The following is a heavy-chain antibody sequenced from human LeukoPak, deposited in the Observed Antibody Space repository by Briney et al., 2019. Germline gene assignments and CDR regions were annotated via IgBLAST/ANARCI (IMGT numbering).Heavy chain of an antibody. V-gene: IGHV4-39*07. Sequence: SETLSLTCTVSGDSSISGSCYWSWIRQPPGKGLEWIGEIYHSGSTNYNPSLKSRVTISVDKSKNQFSLKLSSVTAADTAVYYCARADYSGYSSGCFDYWGQGTLVTVSS. J-gene: IGHJ4*02. CDR2: IYHSGST. CDR3: ARADYSGYSSGCFDY. D-gene: IGHD6-19*01. CDR1: GDSSISGSCY.